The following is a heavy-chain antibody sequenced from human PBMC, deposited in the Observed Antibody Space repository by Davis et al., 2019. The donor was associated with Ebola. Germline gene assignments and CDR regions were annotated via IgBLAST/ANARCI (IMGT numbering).Heavy chain of an antibody. V-gene: IGHV1-18*01. CDR3: ARSITMVREGWFDP. J-gene: IGHJ5*02. Sequence: QKLQGRVTMTTDTSTSTAYMELRSLRSDDTAVYYCARSITMVREGWFDPWGQGTLVTVSS. D-gene: IGHD3-10*01.